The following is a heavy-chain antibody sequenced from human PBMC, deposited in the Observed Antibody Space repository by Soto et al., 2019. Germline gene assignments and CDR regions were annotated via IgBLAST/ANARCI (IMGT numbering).Heavy chain of an antibody. Sequence: SETLSLTCAVYGGSFSGYYWSWIRQPPGKGLEWIGEINHSGSTNYNPSLKSRVTISVDTSKNQFSLKLSSVTAADTAVYYCARRKGYCSGGSCYAHYYYYMDVWGKGTTVTVSS. D-gene: IGHD2-15*01. CDR2: INHSGST. J-gene: IGHJ6*03. CDR1: GGSFSGYY. V-gene: IGHV4-34*01. CDR3: ARRKGYCSGGSCYAHYYYYMDV.